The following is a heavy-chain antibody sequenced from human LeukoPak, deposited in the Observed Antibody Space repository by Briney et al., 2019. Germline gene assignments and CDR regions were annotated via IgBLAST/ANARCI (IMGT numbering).Heavy chain of an antibody. CDR3: AKDSTIYCSGGTCSRIDI. J-gene: IGHJ3*02. Sequence: GGSLRLSCAASGFTFSNSWMTWVRQAPGEGLEWVASMIGDGSEIHYVDSVKGRFTISRDNARKSLYLQMNTLRAEDTAVYYCAKDSTIYCSGGTCSRIDIWGQGTMVTVSS. CDR1: GFTFSNSW. CDR2: MIGDGSEI. D-gene: IGHD2-15*01. V-gene: IGHV3-7*01.